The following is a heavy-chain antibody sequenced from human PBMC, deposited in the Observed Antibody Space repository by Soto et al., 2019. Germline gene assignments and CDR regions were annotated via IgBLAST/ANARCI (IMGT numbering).Heavy chain of an antibody. CDR2: IYYSGST. D-gene: IGHD3-16*02. CDR1: GGSISSSSYY. V-gene: IGHV4-39*01. CDR3: ARHLSSIMITFGGVIAWFDP. Sequence: QLQLQESGPGLVKPSETLSLTCTVSGGSISSSSYYWGWIRQPPGKGLEWIGSIYYSGSTYYNPSLKSRVTISVDTSKNQFSLKLSSVTAADTAVYYCARHLSSIMITFGGVIAWFDPWGQGTLVTVSS. J-gene: IGHJ5*02.